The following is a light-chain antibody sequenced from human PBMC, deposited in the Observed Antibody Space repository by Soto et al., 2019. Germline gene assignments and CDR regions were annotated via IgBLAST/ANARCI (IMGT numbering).Light chain of an antibody. CDR2: DAS. CDR3: HQRSNWPPYT. CDR1: QSVRSY. Sequence: EIVLTQSPATLSFSPGERATLSCRGSQSVRSYLAWYQQKPGQAPRLVIYDASNRTTGIPARFSGSWSGTDFTLTISRLEPEDYADYYCHQRSNWPPYTFGQGTKLKIK. V-gene: IGKV3-11*01. J-gene: IGKJ2*01.